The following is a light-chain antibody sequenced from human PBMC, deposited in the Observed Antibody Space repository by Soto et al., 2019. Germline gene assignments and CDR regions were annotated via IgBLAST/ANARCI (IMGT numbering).Light chain of an antibody. CDR3: QQHGASPIT. CDR2: GAS. V-gene: IGKV3-20*01. J-gene: IGKJ5*01. Sequence: EIVLQQAXDTMSLLIREXXXXXXXASRTVIRNYVDLPKQKXGQTPRLLVYGASXRATGIPDRFSGSGSGRDFTLTISRLEPEDVAVYYCQQHGASPITFGQGTRLEIK. CDR1: RTVIRNY.